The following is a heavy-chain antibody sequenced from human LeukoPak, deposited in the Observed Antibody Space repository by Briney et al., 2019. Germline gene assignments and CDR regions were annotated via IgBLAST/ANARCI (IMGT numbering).Heavy chain of an antibody. Sequence: GGSLALSCAASGFTFSDYAMHWVRQAPGKGLEWLAFIHYDGSKEFYADSVKGRFSISRDNSKNTLYLQMNSLRTEDTAVYYCAKAAGGVTTLGYWGEETWLTVSS. V-gene: IGHV3-30*02. CDR3: AKAAGGVTTLGY. J-gene: IGHJ4*02. D-gene: IGHD6-13*01. CDR1: GFTFSDYA. CDR2: IHYDGSKE.